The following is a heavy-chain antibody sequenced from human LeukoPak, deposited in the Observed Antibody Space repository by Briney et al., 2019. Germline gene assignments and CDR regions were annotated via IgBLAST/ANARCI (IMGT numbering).Heavy chain of an antibody. J-gene: IGHJ4*02. CDR3: AREGAISGFDY. CDR1: GGTFSSYA. CDR2: IIPIFGTA. D-gene: IGHD1-26*01. V-gene: IGHV1-69*06. Sequence: ASVKVSCKASGGTFSSYAISWVRQAPGQGLEWMGGIIPIFGTANYAQKFQGRVTITADKSASTAYMEVSSLRSEDMAVYYCAREGAISGFDYWGQGTLVTVSS.